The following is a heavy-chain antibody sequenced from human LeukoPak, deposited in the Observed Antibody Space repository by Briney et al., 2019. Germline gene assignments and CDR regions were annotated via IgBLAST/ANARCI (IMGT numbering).Heavy chain of an antibody. D-gene: IGHD2-21*02. J-gene: IGHJ4*02. CDR3: ARGGNRGDSNPIGY. CDR2: ISYDGSNK. Sequence: GRSLRLSCAASGFTFSSYAMHWVRQAPGKGLEWVAVISYDGSNKYYADSVKGRFTISRDNSKNTLCLQMNSLRAEDTAVYYCARGGNRGDSNPIGYWGQGTLVTVSS. V-gene: IGHV3-30-3*01. CDR1: GFTFSSYA.